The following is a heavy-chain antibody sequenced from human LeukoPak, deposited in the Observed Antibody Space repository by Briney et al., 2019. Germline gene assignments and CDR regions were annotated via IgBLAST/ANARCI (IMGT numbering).Heavy chain of an antibody. J-gene: IGHJ4*02. D-gene: IGHD3-22*01. V-gene: IGHV3-23*01. CDR3: AKDHRYYDSSGYYGLDY. CDR2: ISGSGGST. Sequence: GGSLRLSCAASGFTFSSYAMSWVRQAPGKGLEWVSAISGSGGSTYYADSVKGRFTISRDNSKNTLYLQMNSLRAEDTAVYYCAKDHRYYDSSGYYGLDYWGQGTLVTASS. CDR1: GFTFSSYA.